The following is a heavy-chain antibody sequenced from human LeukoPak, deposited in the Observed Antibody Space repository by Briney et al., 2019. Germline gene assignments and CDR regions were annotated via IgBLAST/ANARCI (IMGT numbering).Heavy chain of an antibody. Sequence: GGSLRLSCAASGFTFSSYAMSWVRQAPGKGLEWVSAISGSGGSTYYADSVKGRFTISRDNSKNTLYLQMNSLRAEDTAVYYCAKDWYYDFWSGCYSTYFDYWGQGTLVTVSS. J-gene: IGHJ4*02. CDR2: ISGSGGST. D-gene: IGHD3-3*01. V-gene: IGHV3-23*01. CDR3: AKDWYYDFWSGCYSTYFDY. CDR1: GFTFSSYA.